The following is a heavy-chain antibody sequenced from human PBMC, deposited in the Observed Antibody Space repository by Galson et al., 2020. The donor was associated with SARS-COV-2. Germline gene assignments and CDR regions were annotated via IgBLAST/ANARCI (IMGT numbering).Heavy chain of an antibody. CDR2: IYYSRSN. CDR3: ASSRGFWGYSSREGFMDV. Sequence: SETLSLTCTVSGGSISSSSYYWGRNRQPQGKGLEWIGSIYYSRSNYYNPSLKSRVTISVDTSKNQFSLKLSSVTAADTAVYYCASSRGFWGYSSREGFMDVWGQGTTVTVSS. D-gene: IGHD6-13*01. J-gene: IGHJ6*02. CDR1: GGSISSSSYY. V-gene: IGHV4-39*01.